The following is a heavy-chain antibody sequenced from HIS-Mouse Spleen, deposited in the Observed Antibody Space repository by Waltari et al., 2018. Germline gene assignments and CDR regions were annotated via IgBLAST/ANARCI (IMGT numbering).Heavy chain of an antibody. CDR2: IYHSGST. J-gene: IGHJ6*02. CDR1: VYSISSGYY. Sequence: QVQLQESGPGLVKPSEPLSLTCTVSVYSISSGYYCGWIWDPPGKGLEWIGSIYHSGSTYYNPSLKSRVTISVDTSKNQFSLKLSSVTAADTAVYYCARDRNYYDSSGYYYYYYYYGIDVWGQGTTVTVSS. V-gene: IGHV4-38-2*02. D-gene: IGHD3-22*01. CDR3: ARDRNYYDSSGYYYYYYYYGIDV.